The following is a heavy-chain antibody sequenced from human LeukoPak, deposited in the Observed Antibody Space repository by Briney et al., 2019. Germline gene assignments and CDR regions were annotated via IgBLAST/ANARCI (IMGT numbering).Heavy chain of an antibody. D-gene: IGHD5-24*01. CDR1: GFSFTTYW. V-gene: IGHV5-51*01. Sequence: GESLKISCKGSGFSFTTYWIGWVRQMPGKGLEWMGIIYPGDSATRYSPSFQGQVTISADKSISTAYLQWSSLKASDTAMYYCARQTVSDEDGYNAEYWGQGTLVTVSS. CDR3: ARQTVSDEDGYNAEY. J-gene: IGHJ4*02. CDR2: IYPGDSAT.